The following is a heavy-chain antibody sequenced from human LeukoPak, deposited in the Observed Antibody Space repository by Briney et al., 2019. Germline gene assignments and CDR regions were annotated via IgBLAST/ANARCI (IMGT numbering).Heavy chain of an antibody. V-gene: IGHV3-21*01. J-gene: IGHJ4*02. CDR1: AFIFSDYS. CDR2: ISSSISYI. CDR3: ARASGSYPQSDY. D-gene: IGHD1-26*01. Sequence: GGSLRLSCAASAFIFSDYSMNWVRQAPGKGLEWVSSISSSISYIYYADSVKGRFTISRDNAKNSLYLQMNSLRAEDTAVYYCARASGSYPQSDYWGQGTLVTVSS.